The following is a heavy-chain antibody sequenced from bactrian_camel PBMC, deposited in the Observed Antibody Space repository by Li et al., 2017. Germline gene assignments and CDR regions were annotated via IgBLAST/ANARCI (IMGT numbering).Heavy chain of an antibody. D-gene: IGHD4*01. Sequence: VQLVESGGGSVQSGGSLRLSCAASPSRGYSGDCMGWFRQAPGKGLEWISGIDRSGGSTDYADSVKGRFTISRDNAKNTVYLQMNSLKPEDSGMYICATSSRRGPRSPSP. J-gene: IGHJ4*01. CDR2: IDRSGGST. V-gene: IGHV3S40*01. CDR1: PSRGYSGDC.